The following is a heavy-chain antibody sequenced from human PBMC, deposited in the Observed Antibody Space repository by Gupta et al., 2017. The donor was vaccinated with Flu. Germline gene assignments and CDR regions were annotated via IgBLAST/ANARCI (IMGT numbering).Heavy chain of an antibody. V-gene: IGHV3-23*01. CDR2: ISGSGGST. Sequence: EVQLLESGGGLVQPGGSLRLSCAASGFTFSSYAMSWVRQAPGKGLEWVSAISGSGGSTYYADSVKGRFTISRDNSKNTLYLQMNSLRAEDTAVYYCAKGSRFLEWLLPYYFDYWGQGTLVTVSS. CDR1: GFTFSSYA. CDR3: AKGSRFLEWLLPYYFDY. D-gene: IGHD3-3*01. J-gene: IGHJ4*02.